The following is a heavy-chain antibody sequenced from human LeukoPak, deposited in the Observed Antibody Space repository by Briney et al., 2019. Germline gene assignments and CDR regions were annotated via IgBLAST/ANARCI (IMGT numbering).Heavy chain of an antibody. CDR1: GFTFSSYA. J-gene: IGHJ6*02. CDR2: ISGSGGTI. D-gene: IGHD2/OR15-2a*01. Sequence: PGGSLRLSCAASGFTFSSYAMTWVRQAPGKGLEWVSGISGSGGTIYYADSVKGRFTISRDNSKNTLYVQMNSLRAEDTAVYYCAKQNRRGDYYYGLDVWGQGTTVTVSS. CDR3: AKQNRRGDYYYGLDV. V-gene: IGHV3-23*01.